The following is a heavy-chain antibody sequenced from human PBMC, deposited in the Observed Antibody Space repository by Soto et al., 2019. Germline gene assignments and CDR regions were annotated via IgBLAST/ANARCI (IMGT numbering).Heavy chain of an antibody. D-gene: IGHD6-25*01. Sequence: SETLSLTCSASGGSITSSSHFWGWVRQPPGKGLEWIGTIYFTGNTYYPPSLKSRLTMSIDTSKNEFSLRLNSVTAADTAVYYCAGQTFTIAAASYGRRNWFDPWGPGTLVTVSS. CDR3: AGQTFTIAAASYGRRNWFDP. CDR2: IYFTGNT. J-gene: IGHJ5*02. CDR1: GGSITSSSHF. V-gene: IGHV4-39*01.